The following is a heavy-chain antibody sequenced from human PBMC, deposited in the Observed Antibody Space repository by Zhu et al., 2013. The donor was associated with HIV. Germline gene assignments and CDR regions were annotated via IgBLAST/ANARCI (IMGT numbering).Heavy chain of an antibody. CDR2: ILPDHDIV. J-gene: IGHJ4*02. CDR3: AFHPRSGGDEES. D-gene: IGHD2-21*01. V-gene: IGHV1-69*09. CDR1: GFTFTSHV. Sequence: QVQVVQSGAAVKKPGASVRVSCKTSGFTFTSHVISWVRQAPGQGLEWMGWILPDHDIVDYAQKFQGRVTITAEESTATANMELSSLKSEDTAVYFCAFHPRSGGDEESWGQGTLVTISS.